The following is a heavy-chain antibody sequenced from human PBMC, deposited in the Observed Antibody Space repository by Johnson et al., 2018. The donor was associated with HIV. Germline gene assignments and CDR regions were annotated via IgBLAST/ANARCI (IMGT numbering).Heavy chain of an antibody. CDR3: AKDVGNYWPDSFDI. J-gene: IGHJ3*02. V-gene: IGHV3-30*02. D-gene: IGHD3-22*01. Sequence: QVQLVESGGGVVQPGRSLRLSCAASGFTFSSYAMHWVRQAPGKGLEWVAFIRNDGSNKYYADSVTGRFTISRDNSKNPLYLQMNSLRAEDTAVYYCAKDVGNYWPDSFDIWGQGTMVIVSS. CDR1: GFTFSSYA. CDR2: IRNDGSNK.